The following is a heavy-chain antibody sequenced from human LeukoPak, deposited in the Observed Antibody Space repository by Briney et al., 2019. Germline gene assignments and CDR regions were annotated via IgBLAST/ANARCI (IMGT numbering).Heavy chain of an antibody. CDR3: AKWAYYDFWSGHYKSHFDS. CDR2: IRDSGNGT. Sequence: GGSLRLSCVVSGFTFKNYAMSWVRQAPGRGLECVSSIRDSGNGTDYADSVKGRFTVSRDNSKNTLYLHMNTLSAEDTAVYYCAKWAYYDFWSGHYKSHFDSWGQGTLVTVSP. J-gene: IGHJ4*02. D-gene: IGHD3-3*01. V-gene: IGHV3-23*01. CDR1: GFTFKNYA.